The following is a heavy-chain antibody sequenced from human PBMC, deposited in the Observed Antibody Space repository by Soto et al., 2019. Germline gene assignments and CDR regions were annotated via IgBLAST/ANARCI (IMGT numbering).Heavy chain of an antibody. D-gene: IGHD1-26*01. CDR1: GFSFSSFA. V-gene: IGHV3-23*01. CDR3: SKWVELDV. CDR2: IGDSGAST. Sequence: EVLLLESGGGLVQPGGSLRLSCEASGFSFSSFAMNWVRQAPGKWLEWVSAIGDSGASTYYADSVNGRFTISRDNSRNTLYLQLNILSAEGTAVDYSSKWVELDVWGNGTTVTVSS. J-gene: IGHJ6*04.